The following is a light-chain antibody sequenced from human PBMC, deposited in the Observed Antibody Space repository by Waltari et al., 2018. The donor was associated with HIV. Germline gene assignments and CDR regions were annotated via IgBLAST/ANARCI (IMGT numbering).Light chain of an antibody. J-gene: IGKJ2*01. CDR1: QSISTY. CDR2: AAS. V-gene: IGKV1-39*01. CDR3: QQSYSTLH. Sequence: DLQVTQSPSSLSASVGDRVTITCRASQSISTYLNWYQKKSGKAPKLLIYAASSLQSGVPSRFSGSGSGTDFTLTISSLQPEDFATYYCQQSYSTLHFGQGTKLEIK.